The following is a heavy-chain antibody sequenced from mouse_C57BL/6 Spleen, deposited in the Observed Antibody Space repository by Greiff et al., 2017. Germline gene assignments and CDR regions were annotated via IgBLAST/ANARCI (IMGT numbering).Heavy chain of an antibody. D-gene: IGHD1-1*01. CDR3: ARERDYGCNSYYLDY. Sequence: QVQLQQPGAELVKPGASVKMSCKASGYTFTSYWITWVKQRPGQGLEWIGDIFPGSGSTNYNEKFKSKATLTVDTSSSTAYMQLSSLTSEDSAVYYCARERDYGCNSYYLDYWGQGTTLTVSS. CDR2: IFPGSGST. CDR1: GYTFTSYW. V-gene: IGHV1-55*01. J-gene: IGHJ2*01.